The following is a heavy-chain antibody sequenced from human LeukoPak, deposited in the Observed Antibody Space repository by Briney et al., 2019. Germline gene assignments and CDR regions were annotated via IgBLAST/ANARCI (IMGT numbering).Heavy chain of an antibody. CDR3: ARKSSGHYPFDC. CDR2: ISPSGDIT. D-gene: IGHD3-22*01. Sequence: GGSLRLSCAASGFTFSSYTMAWVRQRPGKGREWVSTISPSGDITQYADSVRGHFTISRDNSESTLFLQMTSLRAEDTAVYYCARKSSGHYPFDCWGQGALVTVSS. J-gene: IGHJ4*02. CDR1: GFTFSSYT. V-gene: IGHV3-23*01.